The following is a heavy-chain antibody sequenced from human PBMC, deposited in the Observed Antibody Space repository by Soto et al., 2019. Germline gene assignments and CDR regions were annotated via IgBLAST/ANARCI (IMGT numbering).Heavy chain of an antibody. CDR1: GFTFSSYW. D-gene: IGHD3-22*01. CDR3: ARDEYYYGGRGYVDY. J-gene: IGHJ4*02. V-gene: IGHV3-7*01. CDR2: IKQDGSEK. Sequence: EVQLVESGGGLVQPGGSLRLSCAASGFTFSSYWMSWVRQAPGKGLEWVANIKQDGSEKYYVDSVKGRFTISRENAKNSQYLQMNSRRAEDRAVYYCARDEYYYGGRGYVDYWGQGTLVTVSS.